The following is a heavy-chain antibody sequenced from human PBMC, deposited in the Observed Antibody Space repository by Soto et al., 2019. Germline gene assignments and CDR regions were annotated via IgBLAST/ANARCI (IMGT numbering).Heavy chain of an antibody. D-gene: IGHD2-2*01. CDR1: GFTFSNAW. V-gene: IGHV3-15*01. CDR3: TTAIVVPAAIGMDV. Sequence: PGRSLRLSCAASGFTFSNAWMSWVRQAPGKGLEWVGLIKSKTDVGTTDYAAPVKGRFTISRDDSKNTLYLQMNSLKTEDTAVYYCTTAIVVPAAIGMDVWGQGTTVTASS. CDR2: IKSKTDVGTT. J-gene: IGHJ6*02.